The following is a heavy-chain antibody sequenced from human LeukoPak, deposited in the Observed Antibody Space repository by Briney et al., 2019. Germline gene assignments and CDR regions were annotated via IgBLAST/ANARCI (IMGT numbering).Heavy chain of an antibody. CDR1: GFTFSSYS. J-gene: IGHJ4*02. Sequence: GGSLRLSCAASGFTFSSYSMNRVRQAPGQGLEGVSYISKSSDRIYHADSVNGRFTISRDNAKNSLYLQMDSLRAEDTAVYYCARDLLNDEGSSFFFDQWGQGTLVTVSS. CDR2: ISKSSDRI. CDR3: ARDLLNDEGSSFFFDQ. D-gene: IGHD2-2*01. V-gene: IGHV3-48*04.